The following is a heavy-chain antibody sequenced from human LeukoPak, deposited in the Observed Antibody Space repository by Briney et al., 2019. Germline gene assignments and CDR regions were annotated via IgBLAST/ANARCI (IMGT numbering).Heavy chain of an antibody. CDR3: ATRSSSWYFDY. D-gene: IGHD6-13*01. CDR2: FYHSGST. CDR1: GYAISSGYY. J-gene: IGHJ4*02. Sequence: SETLSLTCAVSGYAISSGYYWGWIRQPPGKGLEWIGSFYHSGSTYYNPSLKSRLTISVDTSKNQFSLRLSSVTAADTAVYYCATRSSSWYFDYWGQGTLVTVSS. V-gene: IGHV4-38-2*01.